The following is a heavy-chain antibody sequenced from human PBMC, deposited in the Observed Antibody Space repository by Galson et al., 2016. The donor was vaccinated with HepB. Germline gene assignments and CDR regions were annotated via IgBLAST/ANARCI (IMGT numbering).Heavy chain of an antibody. CDR3: SRHFPGGITRGFDH. J-gene: IGHJ4*02. CDR2: SHQSGTT. CDR1: GDSISTPHW. Sequence: TLSLTCTVSGDSISTPHWSSWVRQPPGEGLEWIGESHQSGTTNYHPSLMSRVAMSIDQPKDQLSLVLTSVRAAATAVYFWSRHFPGGITRGFDHWGRGALVTVSS. V-gene: IGHV4-4*01. D-gene: IGHD1-14*01.